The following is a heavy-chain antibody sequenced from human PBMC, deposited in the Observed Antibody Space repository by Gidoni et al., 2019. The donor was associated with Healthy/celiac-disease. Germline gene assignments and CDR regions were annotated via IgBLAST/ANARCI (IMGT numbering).Heavy chain of an antibody. CDR2: ISYDGSNK. CDR3: AKDGHYDFWSGYYFDY. V-gene: IGHV3-30*18. Sequence: QVQLVESGGGVVQPGWSLRLSCAASGFPFSSYGMNWVRQAPGKGLEWVAVISYDGSNKYYADSVKGRFTISRDNSKNTLYLQMNSLRAEDTAVYYCAKDGHYDFWSGYYFDYWGQGTLVTVSS. J-gene: IGHJ4*02. D-gene: IGHD3-3*01. CDR1: GFPFSSYG.